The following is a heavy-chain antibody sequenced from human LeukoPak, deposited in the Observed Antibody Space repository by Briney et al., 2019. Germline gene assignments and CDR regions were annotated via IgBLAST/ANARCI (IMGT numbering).Heavy chain of an antibody. CDR3: ARSYYDFWSGYYQILFDY. V-gene: IGHV3-48*01. CDR1: GFTFSSYS. D-gene: IGHD3-3*01. Sequence: PGGSLRLSCAASGFTFSSYSMNWVRQAPGKGLEWVSYISSSSSTIHYADSVKGRFTISRDNAKNSLYLQMNSLRAEDTAVYYCARSYYDFWSGYYQILFDYWGQGTLVTVSS. CDR2: ISSSSSTI. J-gene: IGHJ4*02.